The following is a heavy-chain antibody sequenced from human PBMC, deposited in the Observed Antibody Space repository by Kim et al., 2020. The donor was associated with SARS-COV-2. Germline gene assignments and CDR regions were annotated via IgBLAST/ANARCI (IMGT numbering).Heavy chain of an antibody. V-gene: IGHV3-30*18. CDR1: GFTFSSYG. J-gene: IGHJ6*02. Sequence: GGSLRLSCAASGFTFSSYGMHWVRQAPGKGLEWVAVISYDGSNKYYADSVKGRFTISRDNSKNTLYLQMNSLRAEDTAVYYCAKDLTVTPLVAYYYYGMDVWGQGTTVTVSS. D-gene: IGHD4-17*01. CDR3: AKDLTVTPLVAYYYYGMDV. CDR2: ISYDGSNK.